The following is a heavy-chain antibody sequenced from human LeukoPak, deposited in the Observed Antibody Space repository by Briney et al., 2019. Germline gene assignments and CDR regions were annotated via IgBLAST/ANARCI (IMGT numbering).Heavy chain of an antibody. V-gene: IGHV1-3*01. Sequence: EASVKVSCKASGYTFTSYAMHWVRQAPGQRLEWMGWINAGNGNTKYSQKFQGRVTITRDTSASTAYMELSSLRSEDTAVYYCAREGLLLERAFDIWGQGTMVTVSS. CDR1: GYTFTSYA. CDR3: AREGLLLERAFDI. D-gene: IGHD1-26*01. CDR2: INAGNGNT. J-gene: IGHJ3*02.